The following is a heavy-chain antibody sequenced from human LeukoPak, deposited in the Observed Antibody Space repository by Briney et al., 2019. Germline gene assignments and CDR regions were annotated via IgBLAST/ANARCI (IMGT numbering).Heavy chain of an antibody. J-gene: IGHJ4*02. D-gene: IGHD6-19*01. CDR2: IYYSGST. Sequence: PSETLSLTCTVSGGSISSSSYYWGWIRQPPGKGLEWIGSIYYSGSTNYNPSLKSRVTISVDTSKNQFSLKLSSVTAADTAVYYCAIIAVTDINFDYWGQGTLVTVSS. V-gene: IGHV4-39*07. CDR1: GGSISSSSYY. CDR3: AIIAVTDINFDY.